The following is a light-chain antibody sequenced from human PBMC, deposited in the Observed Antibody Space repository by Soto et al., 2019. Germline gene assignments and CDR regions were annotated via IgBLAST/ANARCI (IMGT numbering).Light chain of an antibody. CDR3: QQRRNWPRT. CDR1: QDVRTY. Sequence: EIVLTQSPATLSLSPGDRATLSWRASQDVRTYFAWYQQKPGLAPRLLIYDVSNRATGIPARFSGSGSGTDFTLTISSLEPEDFAVYYCQQRRNWPRTFGQGTKLEIK. J-gene: IGKJ2*01. V-gene: IGKV3-11*01. CDR2: DVS.